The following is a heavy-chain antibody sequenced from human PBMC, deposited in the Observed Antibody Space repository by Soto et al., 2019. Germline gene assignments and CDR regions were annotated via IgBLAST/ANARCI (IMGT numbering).Heavy chain of an antibody. J-gene: IGHJ4*02. D-gene: IGHD3-10*01. V-gene: IGHV3-23*01. CDR3: AKKVNSGSGSQYFDY. CDR1: GFTFRSYS. Sequence: GESLSLSSGASGFTFRSYSMSWVRQAPGKGLEWVSGFRAGGDDGTTYYADSVKGRFTISGDNSKNTLFLQMNSLRAEDTAIYYCAKKVNSGSGSQYFDYFGQGTLVTVSA. CDR2: FRAGGDDGTT.